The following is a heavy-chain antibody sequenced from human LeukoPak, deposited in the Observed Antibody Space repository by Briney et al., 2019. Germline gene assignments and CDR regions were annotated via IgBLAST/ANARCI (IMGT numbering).Heavy chain of an antibody. Sequence: PVGSLRLSCAASGFTFSSYAMSSVRQAPGKGLEWVSAISGSVGSTYSADSSKGRFTISRDNSKNTLYLQMTSLRPENTAVYYWAKEGYGGYDRHFDYWGQGTLVTVSS. J-gene: IGHJ4*02. CDR2: ISGSVGST. CDR3: AKEGYGGYDRHFDY. V-gene: IGHV3-23*01. CDR1: GFTFSSYA. D-gene: IGHD5-12*01.